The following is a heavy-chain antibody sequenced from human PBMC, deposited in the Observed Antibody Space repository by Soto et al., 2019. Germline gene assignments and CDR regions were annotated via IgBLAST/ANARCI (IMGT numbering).Heavy chain of an antibody. Sequence: EVQLVESGGGLVQPGGSLRLSCTASGFTFSRHEMAWVRQSPGKGLEWISYISSSGNTRYYADSVKGRFTISRDTAKNSLNLQMNSLRPDDAAVYYCARSGLVCSGGGWYFDYWGQGTLVTVSA. J-gene: IGHJ4*02. D-gene: IGHD2-15*01. CDR1: GFTFSRHE. CDR3: ARSGLVCSGGGWYFDY. CDR2: ISSSGNTR. V-gene: IGHV3-48*03.